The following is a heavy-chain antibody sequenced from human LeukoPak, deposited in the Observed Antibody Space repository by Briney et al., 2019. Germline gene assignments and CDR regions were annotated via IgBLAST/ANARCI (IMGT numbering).Heavy chain of an antibody. D-gene: IGHD3-3*01. CDR3: AKLPYYDFWSGNNWFDP. J-gene: IGHJ5*02. V-gene: IGHV3-23*01. Sequence: GRSLRLSCAASGFTFSSYAMSWVRQAPGKGLEWVSAISGSGGSTYYADSVKGRFTISRDNSKNTLYLQMNSLRAEDTAVYYCAKLPYYDFWSGNNWFDPWGQGTLVTVSS. CDR1: GFTFSSYA. CDR2: ISGSGGST.